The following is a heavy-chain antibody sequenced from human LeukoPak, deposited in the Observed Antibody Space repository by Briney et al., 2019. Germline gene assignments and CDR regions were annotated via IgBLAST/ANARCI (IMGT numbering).Heavy chain of an antibody. J-gene: IGHJ6*02. V-gene: IGHV1-3*01. D-gene: IGHD3-10*01. CDR3: ARSLYYYGSGSYYNGVEDYYYYYGMDV. CDR1: GYTFTSYA. CDR2: INAGNGNT. Sequence: GASVKVSCKASGYTFTSYAMHWVRQAPGQRLEWMGWINAGNGNTKYSQKFQGRVTITRDTSASTAYMELSSLRSEGTAVYYCARSLYYYGSGSYYNGVEDYYYYYGMDVWGQGTTVTVSS.